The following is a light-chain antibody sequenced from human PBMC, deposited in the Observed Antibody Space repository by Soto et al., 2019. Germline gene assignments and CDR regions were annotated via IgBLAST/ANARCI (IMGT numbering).Light chain of an antibody. CDR3: QQYGSSPRNT. V-gene: IGKV3D-20*01. J-gene: IGKJ4*01. CDR2: DAS. Sequence: EILLTQYPATLSLSPGDRATLSWGASQSVSRSLTWYQQKPAQPPSLLIYDASTRATGIPPSFSGSGSATDFTLPISRLQTEDFAAYYCQQYGSSPRNTFGGGTKVDIK. CDR1: QSVSRS.